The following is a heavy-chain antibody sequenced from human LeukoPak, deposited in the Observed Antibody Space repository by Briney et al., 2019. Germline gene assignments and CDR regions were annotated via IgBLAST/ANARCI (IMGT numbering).Heavy chain of an antibody. Sequence: ASVKVSCKASGYTFTSYDINWVRQATGQGLEWMGWMNPNSGNTGYAQKFQGRVTMTRNTSISTAYMELSSLRSEDTAVYYCAKDLGRYSGYEDGLGPLWYWGQGNPGHRLL. D-gene: IGHD5-12*01. V-gene: IGHV1-8*01. J-gene: IGHJ4*02. CDR3: AKDLGRYSGYEDGLGPLWY. CDR2: MNPNSGNT. CDR1: GYTFTSYD.